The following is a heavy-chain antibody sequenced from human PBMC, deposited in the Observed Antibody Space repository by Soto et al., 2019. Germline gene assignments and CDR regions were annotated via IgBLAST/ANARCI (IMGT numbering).Heavy chain of an antibody. Sequence: QVQLVESGGGVVQPGGSLRLSCAASGFTFSSYGMHWVRQAPGKGLEWVAVISYDGSNRYYGDSVKGRFTISRDNSKNTLYLQMNSLRAEDTAVYYCASTWSGYYYFYSWGQGTLVTVSS. D-gene: IGHD3-3*01. V-gene: IGHV3-30*03. J-gene: IGHJ4*02. CDR1: GFTFSSYG. CDR2: ISYDGSNR. CDR3: ASTWSGYYYFYS.